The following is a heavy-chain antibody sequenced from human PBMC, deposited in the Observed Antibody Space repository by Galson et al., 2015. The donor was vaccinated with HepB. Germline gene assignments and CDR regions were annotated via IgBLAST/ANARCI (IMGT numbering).Heavy chain of an antibody. J-gene: IGHJ5*02. Sequence: SETLSLTCTVSGGSISSSSYYWGWIRQPPGKGLEWIGSIYYSGSTYYNPSLKSRVSISGDTSKNQFSLSLTSVTAADTALYYCARQHRPYKARGGFLEWLLPLGWFDPWGQGTLVTVSS. V-gene: IGHV4-39*01. CDR2: IYYSGST. D-gene: IGHD3-3*01. CDR1: GGSISSSSYY. CDR3: ARQHRPYKARGGFLEWLLPLGWFDP.